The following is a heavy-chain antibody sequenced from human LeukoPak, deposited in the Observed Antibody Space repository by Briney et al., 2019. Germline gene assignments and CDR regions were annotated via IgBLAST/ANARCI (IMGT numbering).Heavy chain of an antibody. V-gene: IGHV3-33*01. J-gene: IGHJ4*02. CDR2: IWYDGSNK. CDR3: ARDWGRYCTNGVCYVFDY. CDR1: GFTFSSYG. D-gene: IGHD2-8*01. Sequence: PGGSLRLSCAASGFTFSSYGMHWVRQAPGKGLEWVAVIWYDGSNKYYADSVKGRFTISRDNSKNTLYLQMNSLRAEDTAVYCCARDWGRYCTNGVCYVFDYWGQGTLVTVSS.